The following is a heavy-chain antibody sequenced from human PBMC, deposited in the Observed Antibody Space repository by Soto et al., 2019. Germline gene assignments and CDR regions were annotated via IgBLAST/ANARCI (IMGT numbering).Heavy chain of an antibody. D-gene: IGHD3-16*01. J-gene: IGHJ4*02. CDR1: GFTFRSFV. Sequence: QVQLVESGGGVVQPGTSLRLSCVGSGFTFRSFVIHWVRQAPGKGLEWVALTSYDGSNKYYDDSVKGRFTISRDNSRNTVELQMDSLRPDDTALYYCARWGTTGVLDVWVQGKVVSVSS. CDR3: ARWGTTGVLDV. CDR2: TSYDGSNK. V-gene: IGHV3-30*19.